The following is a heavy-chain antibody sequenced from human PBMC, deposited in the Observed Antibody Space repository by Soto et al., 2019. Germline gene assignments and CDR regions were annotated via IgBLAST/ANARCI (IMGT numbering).Heavy chain of an antibody. D-gene: IGHD4-4*01. CDR3: ARVGPYSNYVPQYPNFDY. Sequence: QVQLVQSGAEVKKPGASVKVSCKASGYTFTSYGISWGRQAPGQGLEWRGWISVYNGNTNYAQKLQGRVTMTTDTSTSTAYMELRSLRSDDTAVYYCARVGPYSNYVPQYPNFDYWGQGTLVTVSS. CDR1: GYTFTSYG. J-gene: IGHJ4*02. CDR2: ISVYNGNT. V-gene: IGHV1-18*01.